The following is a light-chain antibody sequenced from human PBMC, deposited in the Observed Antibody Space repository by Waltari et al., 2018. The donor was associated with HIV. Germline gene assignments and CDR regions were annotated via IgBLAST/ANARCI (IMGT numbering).Light chain of an antibody. J-gene: IGKJ3*01. V-gene: IGKV1-39*01. CDR3: QQSFSGFT. CDR2: VTS. Sequence: IQLTQSPSSLSANVGDRVTITCRASHNISYFLNWYQQKPATAPKLLVFVTSSLQTGVPSRFRGSASGTDFSLTINSLHPEDFATYYCQQSFSGFTFGPGTNVD. CDR1: HNISYF.